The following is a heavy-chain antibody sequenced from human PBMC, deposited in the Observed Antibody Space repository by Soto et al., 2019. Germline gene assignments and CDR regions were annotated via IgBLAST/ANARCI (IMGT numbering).Heavy chain of an antibody. V-gene: IGHV5-51*01. D-gene: IGHD3-22*01. J-gene: IGHJ3*02. CDR2: IYPGDSDT. CDR3: ARRLRDSSGYYYEILDAFDI. CDR1: GYSFTSYW. Sequence: LVESLKISCKGFGYSFTSYWIGWVVEMPWKGLEGMRIIYPGDSDTRYSPSFQGQVTISADKSISTAYLQWSSLKASDTAMYYCARRLRDSSGYYYEILDAFDIWGQGTMVTVSS.